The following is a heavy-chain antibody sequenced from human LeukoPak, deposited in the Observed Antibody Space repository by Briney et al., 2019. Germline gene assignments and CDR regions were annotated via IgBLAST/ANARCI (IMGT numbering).Heavy chain of an antibody. J-gene: IGHJ3*02. Sequence: GGSLRLSCAASGFTFSSYAMSWVRQAPGKGLEWVSAISGSGGSTYYADSVKGRFTISRDNSKNTLYLQVNSLRAEDTAVYYCAKVKNVITMIVVVNSDPRDAFDIWGQGTMVTVSS. CDR3: AKVKNVITMIVVVNSDPRDAFDI. CDR1: GFTFSSYA. D-gene: IGHD3-22*01. CDR2: ISGSGGST. V-gene: IGHV3-23*01.